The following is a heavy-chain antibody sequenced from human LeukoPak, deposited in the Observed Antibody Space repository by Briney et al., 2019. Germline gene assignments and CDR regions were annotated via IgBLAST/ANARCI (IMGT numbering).Heavy chain of an antibody. Sequence: GGSLRLSCAASGFTFSSYAMSWVRQAPGKGLEWVSVISGSGATTYHADSVKGRFTVSRDNSMNTLYLQTNSLRADDTAVYYCTEAKSGYLPGDYWGQGALVTVSS. V-gene: IGHV3-23*01. CDR2: ISGSGATT. CDR3: TEAKSGYLPGDY. D-gene: IGHD5-12*01. CDR1: GFTFSSYA. J-gene: IGHJ4*02.